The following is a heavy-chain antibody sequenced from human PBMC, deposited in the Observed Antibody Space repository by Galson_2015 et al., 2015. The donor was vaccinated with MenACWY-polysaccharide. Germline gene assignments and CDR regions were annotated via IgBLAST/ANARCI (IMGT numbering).Heavy chain of an antibody. CDR1: GYTFTNYW. CDR2: IDPSSSYT. Sequence: QSGAEVKKPGESLRISCKGSGYTFTNYWISWVRQMPGKGLEWMGRIDPSSSYTNYSPSFQGHVTISADKSITTAYLQWSSLKASAPAIYSGARQGYNRGWSSLTSWGQGT. V-gene: IGHV5-10-1*01. D-gene: IGHD1-14*01. CDR3: ARQGYNRGWSSLTS. J-gene: IGHJ5*02.